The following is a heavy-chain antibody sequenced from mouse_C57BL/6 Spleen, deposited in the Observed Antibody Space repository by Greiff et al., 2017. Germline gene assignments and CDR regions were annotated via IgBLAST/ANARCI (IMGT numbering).Heavy chain of an antibody. J-gene: IGHJ2*01. CDR3: ARAPYYYGSSYGYFDY. Sequence: EVKLVESGPGLVKPSQSLSLTCSVTGYSITSGYYWNWIRQFPGNKLEWMGYISYDGSNNYNPSLKNRISITRDTSKNQFFLKLNSVTTEDTATYYCARAPYYYGSSYGYFDYWGQGTTLTVSS. V-gene: IGHV3-6*01. CDR2: ISYDGSN. D-gene: IGHD1-1*01. CDR1: GYSITSGYY.